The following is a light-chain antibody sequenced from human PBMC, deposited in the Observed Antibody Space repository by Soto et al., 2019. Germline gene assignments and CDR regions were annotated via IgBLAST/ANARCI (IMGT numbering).Light chain of an antibody. CDR2: GAS. Sequence: ESVLTQSPGTLSLSPGERATLSCRASQSVNSYLAWYQQKPGQAPRLLIYGASSRATGIPDRFSGSGSGTDFTLTFSRLDPEDFAVYYCQQYGSSPWTFGQGTKVDIK. V-gene: IGKV3-20*01. CDR3: QQYGSSPWT. J-gene: IGKJ1*01. CDR1: QSVNSY.